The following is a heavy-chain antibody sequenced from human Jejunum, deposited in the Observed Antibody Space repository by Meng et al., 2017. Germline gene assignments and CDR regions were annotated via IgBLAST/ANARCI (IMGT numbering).Heavy chain of an antibody. D-gene: IGHD3-16*01. J-gene: IGHJ4*02. Sequence: GESLKISCEAFGFMLGSYSMSWVRQAPGKGLEWVAGLSGSSTNTYSADSVKGRFTISRDNSKNTLYLQMNNLRVDDTAVYYCTKTIMIRGSTWGYVDVWGRGTLVTVSS. CDR2: LSGSSTNT. V-gene: IGHV3-23*01. CDR3: TKTIMIRGSTWGYVDV. CDR1: GFMLGSYS.